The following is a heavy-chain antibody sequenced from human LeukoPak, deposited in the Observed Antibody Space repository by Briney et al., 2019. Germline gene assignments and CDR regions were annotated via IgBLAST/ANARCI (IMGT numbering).Heavy chain of an antibody. Sequence: GGSLRLPCAASGFTFSSYGMHWVRQAPGKGLEWVAVIWYDGSNKYYADSVKGRFTISRDNSKNTLYLQMNSLRAEDTAVYYCASWEGFGESHPEDIWGQGTMVTVSS. CDR1: GFTFSSYG. D-gene: IGHD3-10*01. V-gene: IGHV3-33*01. CDR2: IWYDGSNK. CDR3: ASWEGFGESHPEDI. J-gene: IGHJ3*02.